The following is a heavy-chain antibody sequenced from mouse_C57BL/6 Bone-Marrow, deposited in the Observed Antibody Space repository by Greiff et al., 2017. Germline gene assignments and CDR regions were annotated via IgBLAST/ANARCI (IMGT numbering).Heavy chain of an antibody. CDR1: GYTFTSYW. CDR3: AISGTTVVAPYYFDY. J-gene: IGHJ2*01. D-gene: IGHD1-1*01. Sequence: VQLQQPGAELVKPGASVKVSCKASGYTFTSYWMHWVKQRPGHGLEWIGRIHPSDSDTNYNQKFKGKATLTVDKSSSTAYMQLSSLTSEDSAVYYCAISGTTVVAPYYFDYWGQGTTLTVSS. CDR2: IHPSDSDT. V-gene: IGHV1-74*01.